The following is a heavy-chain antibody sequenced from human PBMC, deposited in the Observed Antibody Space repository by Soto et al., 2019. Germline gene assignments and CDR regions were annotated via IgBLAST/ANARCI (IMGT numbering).Heavy chain of an antibody. D-gene: IGHD1-1*01. Sequence: PSETLSLTCTVSGGSISSSSYYWGWIRQPPGKGLEWIGSIYYSGSTYYNPSLRSRVTISVDTSKSQFSLDLTSVTAADTAVYYCARHRRETGTYAQPLDYWGQGTLVTVSS. CDR1: GGSISSSSYY. CDR3: ARHRRETGTYAQPLDY. J-gene: IGHJ4*02. V-gene: IGHV4-39*01. CDR2: IYYSGST.